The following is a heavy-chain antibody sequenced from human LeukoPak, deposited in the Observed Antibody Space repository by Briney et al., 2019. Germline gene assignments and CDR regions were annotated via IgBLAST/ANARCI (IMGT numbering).Heavy chain of an antibody. V-gene: IGHV4-34*01. J-gene: IGHJ5*02. CDR1: GESFSGYC. CDR2: INHSGST. D-gene: IGHD3-10*01. CDR3: ARSPLGSITMVRGRRPRDNWFDP. Sequence: PSETLSLTCAVYGESFSGYCWSWIRQSPGKGLEWIGEINHSGSTNYNPSLKSRVTISVDTSKNQFSLKLSSVTAADTAVYYCARSPLGSITMVRGRRPRDNWFDPWGQGTLVTVSS.